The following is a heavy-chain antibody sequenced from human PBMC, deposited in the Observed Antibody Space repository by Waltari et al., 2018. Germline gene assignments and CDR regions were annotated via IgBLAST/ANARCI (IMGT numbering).Heavy chain of an antibody. CDR3: AKDIHRMGRPCFDC. CDR1: GFTFSNFA. Sequence: QLLESGGGWIQPGESLRLSCAASGFTFSNFAIGWVRQAPGKGLEGASGISSGGGATYYADSVRGRFTRSRDNARNRLYLQMNSLRDEDTAIYYCAKDIHRMGRPCFDCSGQGVRVTVSS. CDR2: ISSGGGAT. J-gene: IGHJ4*02. V-gene: IGHV3-23*01. D-gene: IGHD2-8*01.